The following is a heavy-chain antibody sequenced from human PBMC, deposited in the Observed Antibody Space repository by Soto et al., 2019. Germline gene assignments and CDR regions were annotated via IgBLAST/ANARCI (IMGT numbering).Heavy chain of an antibody. CDR2: ISYDGSNK. D-gene: IGHD2-21*02. CDR1: GFTFSSYG. Sequence: QVQLVESGGGVVQPGRSLRLSCAASGFTFSSYGMHWVRQAPGKGLEWVAVISYDGSNKYHADSVKGRFTISRDNPKTTLHLQMNSLRAEDTAVYYCAKEGPGRIVVVTACLHYWGQGTLVTVSS. V-gene: IGHV3-30*18. CDR3: AKEGPGRIVVVTACLHY. J-gene: IGHJ4*02.